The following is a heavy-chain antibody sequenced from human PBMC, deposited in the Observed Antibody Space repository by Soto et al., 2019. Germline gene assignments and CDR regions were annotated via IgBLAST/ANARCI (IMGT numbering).Heavy chain of an antibody. Sequence: EVELVESGGGLVLPGGSLRLSCEASGFNFNNYAMHWVRQAPGKGLEWVSGISWTGETIVYAGFVKGRFTISRDKYKSSLYLEMNSMRPEDTALYYCAKDEIGVAGNSALDMWGQGTMVTVSS. CDR2: ISWTGETI. CDR1: GFNFNNYA. V-gene: IGHV3-9*01. D-gene: IGHD3-22*01. J-gene: IGHJ3*02. CDR3: AKDEIGVAGNSALDM.